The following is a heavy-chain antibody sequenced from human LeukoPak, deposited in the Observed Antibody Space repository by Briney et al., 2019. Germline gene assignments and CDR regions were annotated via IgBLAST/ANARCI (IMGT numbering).Heavy chain of an antibody. D-gene: IGHD3-10*02. V-gene: IGHV3-48*03. J-gene: IGHJ6*04. CDR2: ISSSGSTI. CDR1: GFTFSSYE. CDR3: AELGITMIGGV. Sequence: GGSLRLPCAASGFTFSSYEMNWVRQAPGKGLEWVSYISSSGSTIYYADSVKGRFTISRDNSKNSLYLQMNSLRAEDTAVYYCAELGITMIGGVWGKGTTVTISS.